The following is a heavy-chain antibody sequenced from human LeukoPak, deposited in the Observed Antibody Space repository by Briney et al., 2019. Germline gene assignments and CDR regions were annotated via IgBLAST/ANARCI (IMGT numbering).Heavy chain of an antibody. V-gene: IGHV4-30-4*01. CDR3: ARDRPYDSSGYYGAVGWGYYYYGMDV. Sequence: PSETLSLTCTASGGSINSGDYYWSWIRQPPGKGLEWIGYIYYSGSTYYNPSLKSRVTISVDTSKNQFSLKLSSVTAADTAVYYCARDRPYDSSGYYGAVGWGYYYYGMDVWGQGTTVTVSS. J-gene: IGHJ6*02. CDR1: GGSINSGDYY. CDR2: IYYSGST. D-gene: IGHD3-22*01.